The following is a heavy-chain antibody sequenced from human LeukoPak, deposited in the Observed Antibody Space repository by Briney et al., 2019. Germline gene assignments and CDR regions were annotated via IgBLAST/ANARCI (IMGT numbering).Heavy chain of an antibody. CDR1: GFTFSSYA. CDR3: AKDTWANIAVAGTPDY. D-gene: IGHD6-19*01. V-gene: IGHV3-23*01. J-gene: IGHJ4*02. CDR2: ISGSGGST. Sequence: RTGGSLRLSCAASGFTFSSYAMSWVRQAPGKGLEWVSAISGSGGSTYYADSVKGRFTISRDNSKNTLYLQMNSLRAEDTAVYYCAKDTWANIAVAGTPDYWGQGTLVTVSS.